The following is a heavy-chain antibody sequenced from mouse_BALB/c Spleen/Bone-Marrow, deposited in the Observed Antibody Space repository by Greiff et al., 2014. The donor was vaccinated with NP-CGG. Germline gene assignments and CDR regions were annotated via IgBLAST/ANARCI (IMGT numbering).Heavy chain of an antibody. CDR3: ARWEYYAMHY. CDR2: IDPANGNT. D-gene: IGHD4-1*01. J-gene: IGHJ4*01. CDR1: GFNIKDTY. Sequence: VHVKQSGAELVKPGASVKLSCTASGFNIKDTYMHWVKQRPEQGLEWIGRIDPANGNTKYDPKFQGKATITADTSSNTAYLQLSSLTSEDTAVYYCARWEYYAMHYWGQGTSVTVSS. V-gene: IGHV14-3*02.